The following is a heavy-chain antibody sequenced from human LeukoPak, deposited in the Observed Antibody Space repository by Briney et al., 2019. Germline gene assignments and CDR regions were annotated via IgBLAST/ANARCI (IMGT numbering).Heavy chain of an antibody. CDR3: AKGGSASHSWFDP. V-gene: IGHV3-30*02. J-gene: IGHJ5*02. CDR1: GFTFRDYG. Sequence: GGSLSLSCAASGFTFRDYGMHWIRQAPGKGLEWVAFIRNDGSNEYYPDSVKGRFTISRDNSRNTLYLQMNSLRDEDTAVYYCAKGGSASHSWFDPWGQGTLVTVSS. D-gene: IGHD2-15*01. CDR2: IRNDGSNE.